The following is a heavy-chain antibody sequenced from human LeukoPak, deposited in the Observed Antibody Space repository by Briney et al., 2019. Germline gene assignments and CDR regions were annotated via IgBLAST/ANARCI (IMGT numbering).Heavy chain of an antibody. CDR3: ARRRIMITFGGVIVRDAFDI. CDR2: INHSGST. CDR1: GGSISSYY. Sequence: SETLSLTCTVSGGSISSYYWSWIRQPPGKGLEWIGEINHSGSTNYNPSLKSRVTISVDTSKNQFSLKLSSVTAADTAVYYCARRRIMITFGGVIVRDAFDIWGQGTMVTVSS. V-gene: IGHV4-34*01. D-gene: IGHD3-16*02. J-gene: IGHJ3*02.